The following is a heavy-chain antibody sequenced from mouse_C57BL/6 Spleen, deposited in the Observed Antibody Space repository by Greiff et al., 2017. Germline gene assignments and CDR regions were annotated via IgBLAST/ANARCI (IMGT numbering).Heavy chain of an antibody. CDR2: INPSNGGT. CDR1: GYTFTSYW. Sequence: QVQLQQPGTELVKPGASVKLSCKASGYTFTSYWMHWAKQRPGHGLEWIGNINPSNGGTNYNEKFKSKATLTVDKSSSTAYMQLSSLTSGDSAVYDCARPGQLRHHYWFDYWSQGTLVTVSA. V-gene: IGHV1-53*01. CDR3: ARPGQLRHHYWFDY. D-gene: IGHD3-2*02. J-gene: IGHJ3*01.